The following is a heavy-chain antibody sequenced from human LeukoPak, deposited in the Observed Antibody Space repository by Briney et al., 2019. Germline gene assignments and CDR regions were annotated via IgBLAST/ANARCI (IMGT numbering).Heavy chain of an antibody. CDR3: ARALGRQHFYGSGTYKKNYYYMDV. Sequence: ASVKVSCKASGDTFTSYYMHWVRKAPGQGLEWMGWINPNSGGTNYAQKFQGRVTMTRDTSVSTAYMELSRLTSDDTAVYYCARALGRQHFYGSGTYKKNYYYMDVWGKGTTVTISS. CDR2: INPNSGGT. V-gene: IGHV1-2*02. D-gene: IGHD3-10*01. J-gene: IGHJ6*03. CDR1: GDTFTSYY.